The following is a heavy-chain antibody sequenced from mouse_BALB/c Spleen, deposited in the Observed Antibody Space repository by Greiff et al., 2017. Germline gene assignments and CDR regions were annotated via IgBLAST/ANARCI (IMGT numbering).Heavy chain of an antibody. D-gene: IGHD2-3*01. CDR1: GYTFTDYN. CDR3: AREGGYYAYAMDY. CDR2: IYPYNGGT. Sequence: EVQLQQSGPELVKPGASVKISCKASGYTFTDYNMHWVKQSHGKSLEWIGYIYPYNGGTGYNQKFKSKATLTVDNSSSTAYMELRSLTSEDSAVYYCAREGGYYAYAMDYWGQGTSVTVSS. V-gene: IGHV1S29*02. J-gene: IGHJ4*01.